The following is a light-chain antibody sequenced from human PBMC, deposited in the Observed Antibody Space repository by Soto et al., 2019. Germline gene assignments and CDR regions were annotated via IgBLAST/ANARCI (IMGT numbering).Light chain of an antibody. V-gene: IGKV1-5*01. Sequence: DIQMTQSPSTLSASLGDRVTITCRASQSISSWLAWYQQKPGKDPKLLIYDASSLESGVPSRFSGSGSGTEFNLTISSLQPDDFATYYCQQYNSYLITFGQGTRLEI. CDR1: QSISSW. J-gene: IGKJ5*01. CDR2: DAS. CDR3: QQYNSYLIT.